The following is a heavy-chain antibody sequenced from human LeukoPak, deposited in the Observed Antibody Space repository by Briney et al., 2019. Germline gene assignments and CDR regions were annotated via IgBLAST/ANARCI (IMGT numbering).Heavy chain of an antibody. Sequence: SKTLSLTCTVSGGSITTYYWTWVRQPPGKGLEWIGEINHSGSTNYNPSLKSRVTISVDTSKNQFSLKLSSVTAADTAVYYCAGASIVGATTNDYWGQGTLVTVSS. CDR3: AGASIVGATTNDY. D-gene: IGHD1-26*01. CDR2: INHSGST. J-gene: IGHJ4*02. CDR1: GGSITTYY. V-gene: IGHV4-34*01.